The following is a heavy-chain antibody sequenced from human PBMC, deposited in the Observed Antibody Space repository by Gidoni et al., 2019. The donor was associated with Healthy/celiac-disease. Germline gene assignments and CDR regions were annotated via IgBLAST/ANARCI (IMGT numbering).Heavy chain of an antibody. J-gene: IGHJ4*02. CDR1: GGSISSGGYY. V-gene: IGHV4-31*03. D-gene: IGHD3-22*01. CDR2: IYYSGST. Sequence: QVQLQESGPGLVKPSQTLSLTCTVSGGSISSGGYYWSWIRQHPGKGLEWIGYIYYSGSTYYNPSLKSRVTISVDTSKNQFSLKLSSVTAADTAVYYCARVGLTYYYDSSGYYIFDYWGQGTLVTVSS. CDR3: ARVGLTYYYDSSGYYIFDY.